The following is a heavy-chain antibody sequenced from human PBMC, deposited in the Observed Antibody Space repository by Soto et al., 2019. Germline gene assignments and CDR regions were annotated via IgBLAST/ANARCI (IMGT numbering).Heavy chain of an antibody. J-gene: IGHJ6*02. V-gene: IGHV3-15*07. Sequence: EVQLVESGGGLVKPGESLRLSCAASGLNFNDAWMNWFRQAPGKEPEWVGRIKGKTEGETTDYAAPVKGRFTILRDDSRDTLYLRMNSLKIEDTAVYHCTINSGRTWWAVWGQGTTVTVSS. CDR2: IKGKTEGETT. CDR3: TINSGRTWWAV. CDR1: GLNFNDAW. D-gene: IGHD5-12*01.